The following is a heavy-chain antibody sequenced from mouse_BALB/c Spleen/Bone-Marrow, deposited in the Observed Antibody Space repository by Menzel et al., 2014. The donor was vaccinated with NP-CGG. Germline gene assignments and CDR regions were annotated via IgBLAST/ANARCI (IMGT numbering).Heavy chain of an antibody. CDR1: GYTFTSYY. D-gene: IGHD2-2*01. J-gene: IGHJ3*01. V-gene: IGHV1S81*02. Sequence: VKLMESGAELVKPGASVKLSCKASGYTFTSYYMYWVKQRPGQGLEWIGEVNPSNGGADFNEKFKIKATLTVDKSSSTAYMQLSRLTSEDSAVYYCTTSRGYNWFAYWGQGTLVTVSA. CDR3: TTSRGYNWFAY. CDR2: VNPSNGGA.